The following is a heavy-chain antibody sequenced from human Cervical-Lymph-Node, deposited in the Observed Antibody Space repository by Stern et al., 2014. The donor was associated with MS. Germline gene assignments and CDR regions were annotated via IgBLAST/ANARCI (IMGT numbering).Heavy chain of an antibody. D-gene: IGHD3-22*01. CDR3: ARGARYSDSSGYYFYFDY. CDR1: GGSINSGGYY. CDR2: TSYTGSA. Sequence: QVQLQESGPGLVKPSQTLPLTCTVSGGSINSGGYYWSWIRQYPGKGLEWIGYTSYTGSAYYAPSLKSRLSMSIDTSKNQFSQNLNAVTAADTAVYYCARGARYSDSSGYYFYFDYWGQGTLVTVSS. J-gene: IGHJ4*02. V-gene: IGHV4-31*03.